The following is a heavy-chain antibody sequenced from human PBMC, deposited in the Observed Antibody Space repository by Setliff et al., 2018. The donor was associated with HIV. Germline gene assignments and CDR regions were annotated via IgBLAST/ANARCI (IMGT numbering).Heavy chain of an antibody. V-gene: IGHV1-2*02. J-gene: IGHJ4*02. D-gene: IGHD1-1*01. CDR2: ISPQNGDR. Sequence: ASVKVSCKASGYTFTDYFIHWVRQAPGQGLEWMGWISPQNGDRKIPQRCRGRVTMTRDTSISTVYMELSGLTSDDTAVYFCARQLSNSLDHWGQGTPVTVSS. CDR3: ARQLSNSLDH. CDR1: GYTFTDYF.